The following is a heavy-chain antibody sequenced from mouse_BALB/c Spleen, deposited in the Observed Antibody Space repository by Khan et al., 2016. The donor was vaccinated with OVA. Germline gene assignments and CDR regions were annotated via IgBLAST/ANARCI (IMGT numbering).Heavy chain of an antibody. CDR1: GYTFTSYW. Sequence: MQLEESGAELAKPGASVKMSCKASGYTFTSYWMHWVKQRPGQGLEWIGYINPSTGYTEYNQKFKDKATLTADKSSSTAYMQLSSLTSEDSAVYYCANHGSSSAWLTYWGQGTLVTVSA. CDR3: ANHGSSSAWLTY. CDR2: INPSTGYT. D-gene: IGHD1-1*01. J-gene: IGHJ3*01. V-gene: IGHV1-7*01.